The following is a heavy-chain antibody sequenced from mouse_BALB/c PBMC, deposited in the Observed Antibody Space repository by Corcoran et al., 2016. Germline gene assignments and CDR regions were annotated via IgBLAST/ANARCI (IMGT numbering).Heavy chain of an antibody. CDR1: GYSITSGYY. V-gene: IGHV3-6*02. D-gene: IGHD1-1*01. CDR2: ISYDGSN. CDR3: AVITTVADY. J-gene: IGHJ2*01. Sequence: DVQLQESGPGLVKPSQSLSLTCSVTGYSITSGYYWNWIRQFPGNKLEWMGYISYDGSNNYNPSLKNRISITRDTSKNQFFLKLNSVTTEDTATYYCAVITTVADYWGQGTTLTVSS.